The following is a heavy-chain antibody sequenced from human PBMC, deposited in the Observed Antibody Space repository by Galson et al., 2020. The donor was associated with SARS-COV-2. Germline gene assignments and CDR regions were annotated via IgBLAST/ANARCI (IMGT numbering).Heavy chain of an antibody. CDR1: GGSISSSSYY. V-gene: IGHV4-39*01. CDR3: ARTYGSGSYYDPRYYFDY. D-gene: IGHD3-10*01. J-gene: IGHJ4*02. CDR2: IYYSGST. Sequence: SETLSLTCTVSGGSISSSSYYWGWIRQPPGKGLEWIGSIYYSGSTYYNPSLKSRVTISVDTSKNQLSLKLSSVTAADTAVYYCARTYGSGSYYDPRYYFDYWGREPWSPSPQ.